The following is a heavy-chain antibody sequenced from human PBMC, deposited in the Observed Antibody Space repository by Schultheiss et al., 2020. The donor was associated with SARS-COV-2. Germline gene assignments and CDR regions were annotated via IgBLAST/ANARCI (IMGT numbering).Heavy chain of an antibody. Sequence: SETLSLTCTVSGGSISRGGYYWSWIRQHPGKGLEWIGFIYYTGRTYYNPSLKSRVIISVDTSKNQFSLNLSSVTAADTAVYYCVRGASSIAARRGGGWFDPWGQGTLVTVSS. CDR3: VRGASSIAARRGGGWFDP. CDR2: IYYTGRT. J-gene: IGHJ5*02. CDR1: GGSISRGGYY. V-gene: IGHV4-31*03. D-gene: IGHD6-6*01.